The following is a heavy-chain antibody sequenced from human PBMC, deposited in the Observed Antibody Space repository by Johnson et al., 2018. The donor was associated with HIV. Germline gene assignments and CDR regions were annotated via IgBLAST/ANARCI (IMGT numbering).Heavy chain of an antibody. D-gene: IGHD2/OR15-2a*01. V-gene: IGHV3-30*02. Sequence: QVQLVESGGGLVQPGGSLRLSCATSGFTFSNYAMHWVRQAPGKGLEWVAYIRYDGSTQSYADYVKGRFSISRDNSKNTIYMEINSLRAEDTALYYCAKSGGHFIGCIFYDAFDIWGQGTIVTVSS. CDR1: GFTFSNYA. CDR2: IRYDGSTQ. CDR3: AKSGGHFIGCIFYDAFDI. J-gene: IGHJ3*02.